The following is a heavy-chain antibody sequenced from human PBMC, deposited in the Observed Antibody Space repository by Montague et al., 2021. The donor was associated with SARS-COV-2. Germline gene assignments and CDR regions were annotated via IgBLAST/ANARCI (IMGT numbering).Heavy chain of an antibody. V-gene: IGHV4-59*01. Sequence: NGGSTNYNPSLKIRVSISLDTSKNQFSLRLNSVTAADTAVYYCARAVTTGIDWFDPWGQGTLVIVSS. J-gene: IGHJ5*02. CDR2: NGGST. D-gene: IGHD4-17*01. CDR3: ARAVTTGIDWFDP.